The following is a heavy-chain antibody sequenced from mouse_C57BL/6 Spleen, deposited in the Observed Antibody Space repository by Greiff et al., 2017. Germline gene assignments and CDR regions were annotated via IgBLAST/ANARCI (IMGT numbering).Heavy chain of an antibody. J-gene: IGHJ3*01. CDR1: GYSITSGYY. CDR3: ARGERFAY. Sequence: EVQLVASGPGLVKPSQSLSLTCSVTGYSITSGYYWNWIRQFPGNKLEWMGYISYDGSNNYNPSLKNRISITRDTSKNQFFLKLNSVTTEDTATYYCARGERFAYWGQGTLVTVSA. CDR2: ISYDGSN. V-gene: IGHV3-6*01.